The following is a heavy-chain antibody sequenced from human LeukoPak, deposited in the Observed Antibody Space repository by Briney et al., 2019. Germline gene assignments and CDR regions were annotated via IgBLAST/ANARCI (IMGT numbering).Heavy chain of an antibody. CDR2: ISSSGITI. V-gene: IGHV3-48*03. D-gene: IGHD3-3*01. CDR1: GFLFSSFE. Sequence: GGSLRLSCAASGFLFSSFEVNWVRQAPGKGLEWVSYISSSGITIYYADSVKGRFTISRDNAKNSLYLQMNSLRAEDTAVYYCARDIRFLEWSDAFDIWGQGTMVTVSS. CDR3: ARDIRFLEWSDAFDI. J-gene: IGHJ3*02.